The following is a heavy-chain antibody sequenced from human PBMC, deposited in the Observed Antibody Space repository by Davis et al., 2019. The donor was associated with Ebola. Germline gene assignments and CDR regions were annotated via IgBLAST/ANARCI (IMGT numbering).Heavy chain of an antibody. Sequence: SETLSLTCTVSGDSISSSSYYWAWIRQPPGKGLEWIGSIYYSGSTYYNPSLKSRVTISVDTSKNQFSLKLSSVTAADTAVYYCSTSSSLWYFDLWGRGTLVTVSS. V-gene: IGHV4-39*01. CDR1: GDSISSSSYY. D-gene: IGHD6-13*01. CDR2: IYYSGST. CDR3: STSSSLWYFDL. J-gene: IGHJ2*01.